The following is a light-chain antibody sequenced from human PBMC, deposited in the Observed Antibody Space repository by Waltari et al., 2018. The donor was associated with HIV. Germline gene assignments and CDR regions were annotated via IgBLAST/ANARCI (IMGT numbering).Light chain of an antibody. V-gene: IGKV1-39*01. Sequence: DIQMPQSPSSLSASVGHRVTITCRASQTISSYLNWYQQKPGKAPKLLIYAASSLQSGVPSRFSGSGSGTDFTLTISSLQPEDSATYYCQQSYSPLTFGGGTKVEIK. J-gene: IGKJ4*01. CDR1: QTISSY. CDR2: AAS. CDR3: QQSYSPLT.